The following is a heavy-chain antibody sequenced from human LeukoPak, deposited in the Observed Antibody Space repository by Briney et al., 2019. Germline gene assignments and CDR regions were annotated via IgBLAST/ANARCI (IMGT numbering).Heavy chain of an antibody. V-gene: IGHV3-30*18. CDR2: ISYDGSNK. CDR1: GFTFSSYG. J-gene: IGHJ4*02. CDR3: AKDVFSGYYTYYFDY. Sequence: GGSLRLSCAASGFTFSSYGKHWVRQAPGKGLEWVAVISYDGSNKYYADSVKGRFTISRDNSKNTLYLRMNSPRAADTALYCCAKDVFSGYYTYYFDYWGQGTLVTVSS. D-gene: IGHD3-22*01.